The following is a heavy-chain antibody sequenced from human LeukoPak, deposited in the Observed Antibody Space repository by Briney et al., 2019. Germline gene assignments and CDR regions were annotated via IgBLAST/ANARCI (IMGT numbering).Heavy chain of an antibody. CDR3: ARHAFYYYYYMDV. J-gene: IGHJ6*03. D-gene: IGHD3-16*01. Sequence: SETLSLTCTVSGGSISSYYWSWIRQPPGKGLEWIGYIYYSGSTNYKPSVKSRVTISVDTSKNQFSLNLRSVTAADTAVYYCARHAFYYYYYMDVWGKGTTVTVSS. CDR1: GGSISSYY. CDR2: IYYSGST. V-gene: IGHV4-59*08.